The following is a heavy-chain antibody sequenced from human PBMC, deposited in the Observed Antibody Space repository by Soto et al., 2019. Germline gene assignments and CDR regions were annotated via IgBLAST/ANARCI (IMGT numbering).Heavy chain of an antibody. V-gene: IGHV3-30-3*01. D-gene: IGHD2-2*01. CDR3: ASGYCSTTSCFYGMDV. J-gene: IGHJ6*02. Sequence: GGSLRLSCAGSGFTFSRNVMHWVRQAPGKGLEWVAFISYDGSNKYYADSVKGRFTISRDNSKNTLYLQMNSLRPEDTSVYYCASGYCSTTSCFYGMDVWGQGTTVTVYS. CDR2: ISYDGSNK. CDR1: GFTFSRNV.